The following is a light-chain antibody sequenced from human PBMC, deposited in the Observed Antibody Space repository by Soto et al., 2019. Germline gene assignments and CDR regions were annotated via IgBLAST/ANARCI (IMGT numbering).Light chain of an antibody. J-gene: IGKJ5*01. Sequence: IVLTQSPGTLSLSPGERATLSCRASQSVSSAYVAWYQQIPGQAPRLLIYAASSRATGIPDRFSGSGSGTDFTLTISRLEPEDFAVYYCQLYGSSPLITFGRGTRLEI. CDR3: QLYGSSPLIT. CDR1: QSVSSAY. CDR2: AAS. V-gene: IGKV3-20*01.